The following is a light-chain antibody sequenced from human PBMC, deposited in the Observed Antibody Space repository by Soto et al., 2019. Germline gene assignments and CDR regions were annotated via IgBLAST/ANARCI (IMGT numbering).Light chain of an antibody. J-gene: IGKJ1*01. Sequence: EIVLTQSPGTLSLSPGERATLSCRASQSVSSSYLAWYQQKPGQAPRLLIYGASSRATGIPDWFSGSGSGTDFTLTISRLEHEDFALYYCQQYGSSPVTFGQGTKVEIK. CDR3: QQYGSSPVT. CDR1: QSVSSSY. CDR2: GAS. V-gene: IGKV3-20*01.